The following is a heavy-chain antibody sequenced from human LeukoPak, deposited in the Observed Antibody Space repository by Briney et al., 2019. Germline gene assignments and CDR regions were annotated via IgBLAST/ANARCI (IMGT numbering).Heavy chain of an antibody. CDR3: ARDALDIVVVPAAHYYYYYGMDV. Sequence: GRSLRLSCAASGFTFSSYWMSWVRQAPGKGLEWVANIKQDGSEKYYVDSVKGRFTISRDNAKNSLYLQMNSLRAEDTAVYYCARDALDIVVVPAAHYYYYYGMDVWGQGTTVTVSS. J-gene: IGHJ6*02. CDR2: IKQDGSEK. V-gene: IGHV3-7*01. D-gene: IGHD2-2*03. CDR1: GFTFSSYW.